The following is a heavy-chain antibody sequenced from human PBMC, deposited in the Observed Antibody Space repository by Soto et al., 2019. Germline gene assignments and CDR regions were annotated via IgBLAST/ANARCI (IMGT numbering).Heavy chain of an antibody. D-gene: IGHD3-22*01. CDR1: GGSISSGGYY. J-gene: IGHJ3*02. CDR3: ASRGGGLYYDSILPGAFDI. V-gene: IGHV4-31*03. Sequence: QVQLQESGPGLVKPSQTLSLTCTVSGGSISSGGYYWSWIRQHPGKGLEWIGYIYYSGSTYYNPSLKSRVTISVDTSKNQFSLKLSSVTAADTAVYYCASRGGGLYYDSILPGAFDIWGQGTMVTVSS. CDR2: IYYSGST.